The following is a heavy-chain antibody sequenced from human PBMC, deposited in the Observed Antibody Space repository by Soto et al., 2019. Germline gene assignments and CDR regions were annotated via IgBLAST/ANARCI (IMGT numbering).Heavy chain of an antibody. D-gene: IGHD2-2*01. CDR3: AKGHGVVPAAPWFDP. J-gene: IGHJ5*02. CDR1: GFTFSSYW. Sequence: GGSLRLSCAASGFTFSSYWMHWVRQAPGKGLVWVSAISGSGGSTYYADSVKGRFTISRDNSKNTLYLQMNSLRAEDTAVYYCAKGHGVVPAAPWFDPWAQGNLVTVSS. V-gene: IGHV3-23*01. CDR2: ISGSGGST.